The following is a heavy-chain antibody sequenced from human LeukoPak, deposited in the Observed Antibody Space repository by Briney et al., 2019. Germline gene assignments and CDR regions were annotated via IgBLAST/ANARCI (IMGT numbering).Heavy chain of an antibody. CDR2: IYHSGST. Sequence: PSETLSLTCTVSGYSIGSGYYWGWIRQPPGKGLEWIGSIYHSGSTYYNPSLKSRVTISVDTSKNQFSLKLSSVTAADTAVYYCARPSSSRYYYMDVWGKGTTVTVSS. CDR1: GYSIGSGYY. CDR3: ARPSSSRYYYMDV. D-gene: IGHD6-6*01. J-gene: IGHJ6*03. V-gene: IGHV4-38-2*02.